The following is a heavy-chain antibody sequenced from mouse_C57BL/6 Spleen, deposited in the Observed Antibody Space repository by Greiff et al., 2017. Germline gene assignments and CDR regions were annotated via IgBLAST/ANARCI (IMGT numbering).Heavy chain of an antibody. J-gene: IGHJ1*03. D-gene: IGHD2-3*01. CDR2: IYPGDGDT. Sequence: QVQLQQSGAELVKPGASVKISCKASGYAFSSYWMNWVKQRPGQGLEWIGQIYPGDGDTNYNGKFKGKATLTADTSSSTAYMQLSSLTSEDSAVYFCARWVLPPYWYFDVWGTGTTVTVSS. V-gene: IGHV1-80*01. CDR1: GYAFSSYW. CDR3: ARWVLPPYWYFDV.